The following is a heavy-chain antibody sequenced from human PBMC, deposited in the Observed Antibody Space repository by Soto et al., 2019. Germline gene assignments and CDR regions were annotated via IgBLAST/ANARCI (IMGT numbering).Heavy chain of an antibody. D-gene: IGHD3-16*01. J-gene: IGHJ5*02. CDR2: IYYSGST. Sequence: SETLSLTCTVSGGSISSYYWSWIRQPPGKGLEWIGYIYYSGSTNYNPSLKSRVTISVDTSKNQFSLKLSSVTAADTAVYYCARGLNRNAYNLNYFDPWGQGILVTVSS. CDR3: ARGLNRNAYNLNYFDP. CDR1: GGSISSYY. V-gene: IGHV4-59*01.